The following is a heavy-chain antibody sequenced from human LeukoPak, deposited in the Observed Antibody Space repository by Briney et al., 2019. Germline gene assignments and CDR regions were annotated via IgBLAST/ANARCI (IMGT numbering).Heavy chain of an antibody. Sequence: ASVKVSCKASGYTFTGYYIHWVRQAPGQGLEWMGRIHPNSGGTYYAQKFQGRVTMTRDTSISTAYMELSRLTSDDAAVYYCARVDSDYGPYYFDYWGQGTLVTVSS. CDR1: GYTFTGYY. CDR3: ARVDSDYGPYYFDY. D-gene: IGHD4/OR15-4a*01. V-gene: IGHV1-2*06. CDR2: IHPNSGGT. J-gene: IGHJ4*02.